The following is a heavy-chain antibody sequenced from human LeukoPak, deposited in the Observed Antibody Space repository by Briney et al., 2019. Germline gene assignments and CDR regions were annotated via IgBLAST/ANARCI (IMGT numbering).Heavy chain of an antibody. CDR1: GFNFANHA. D-gene: IGHD3-16*01. CDR3: ATQGGNFDY. V-gene: IGHV3-23*01. CDR2: ISASGGST. J-gene: IGHJ4*02. Sequence: PGGSLRLSCAASGFNFANHAMSWVRQAPGKGLEWVSIISASGGSTYYADSVKGRFTISRDNSKNTLYLQMNSLRAEDTAVYYCATQGGNFDYWGQGTLVTVSS.